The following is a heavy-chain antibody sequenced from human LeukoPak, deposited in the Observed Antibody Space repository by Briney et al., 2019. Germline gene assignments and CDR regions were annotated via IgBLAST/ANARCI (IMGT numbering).Heavy chain of an antibody. J-gene: IGHJ5*02. CDR2: SSPYNGKT. Sequence: ASVKVSCKASGYTFINYGITWVRQAPGQGLEWMGWSSPYNGKTNYAQKLQGRVTMTTDTSTNTAYMELRSLRSDDTAVYYCARGGIDNVTVPVSNWFDPWGQGTLVTVSS. CDR1: GYTFINYG. D-gene: IGHD2/OR15-2a*01. V-gene: IGHV1-18*01. CDR3: ARGGIDNVTVPVSNWFDP.